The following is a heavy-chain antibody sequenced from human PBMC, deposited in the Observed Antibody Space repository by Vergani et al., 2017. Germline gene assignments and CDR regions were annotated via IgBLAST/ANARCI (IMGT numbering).Heavy chain of an antibody. CDR2: IIPIFGTA. J-gene: IGHJ4*02. Sequence: QVQLVQSGAEVKKPGSSVKVSCKASGGTFSSYAISWVRQAPGQGLEWMGRIIPIFGTANYAQKFQGRVTITADESTSTAYMELSSLRSEDTAVYYCAREFYDFWSGFCGTFDYWGQGTLVTVSS. V-gene: IGHV1-69*18. D-gene: IGHD3-3*01. CDR1: GGTFSSYA. CDR3: AREFYDFWSGFCGTFDY.